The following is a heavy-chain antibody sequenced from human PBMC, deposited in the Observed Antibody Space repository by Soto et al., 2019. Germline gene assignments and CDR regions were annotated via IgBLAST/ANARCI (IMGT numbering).Heavy chain of an antibody. CDR1: GYSFTSHW. CDR3: ARQRGYDSSGYGY. Sequence: GVSLKISRKGSGYSFTSHWIGWLRQMPGKGLEWMGIIYPGDSDTRYSPSFQGQVTISADKSISTAYLQWSSLKASDTSMYYCARQRGYDSSGYGYWGQGTLVTVSS. D-gene: IGHD3-22*01. J-gene: IGHJ4*02. CDR2: IYPGDSDT. V-gene: IGHV5-51*01.